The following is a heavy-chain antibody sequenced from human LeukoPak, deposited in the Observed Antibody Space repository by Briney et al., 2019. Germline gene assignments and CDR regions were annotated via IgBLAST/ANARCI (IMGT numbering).Heavy chain of an antibody. J-gene: IGHJ5*02. D-gene: IGHD2-2*01. CDR1: GDTFSSYA. Sequence: ASVKVSCKASGDTFSSYAISWVRQAPGQGLEWMGGIIPIFGPANYAQKFQGRVTITADESTSTAYMELSSLRSEDTAVYYCARPELGYCSSTSCYEVWFDPWGQGTLVTVSS. CDR3: ARPELGYCSSTSCYEVWFDP. CDR2: IIPIFGPA. V-gene: IGHV1-69*13.